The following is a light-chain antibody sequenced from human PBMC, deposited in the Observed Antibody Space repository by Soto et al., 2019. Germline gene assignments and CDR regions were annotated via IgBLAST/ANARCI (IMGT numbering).Light chain of an antibody. CDR2: KAS. J-gene: IGKJ1*01. Sequence: DIQITQSPSTLSESVGDRVTITCRASQTISSWLAWYQQKPGKAPKLLIYKASTLKSGVPSRFSGSGSGTEFTLTISSLQPDDFATYYCQHYNGYSEAFGQGTRVDIK. CDR3: QHYNGYSEA. V-gene: IGKV1-5*03. CDR1: QTISSW.